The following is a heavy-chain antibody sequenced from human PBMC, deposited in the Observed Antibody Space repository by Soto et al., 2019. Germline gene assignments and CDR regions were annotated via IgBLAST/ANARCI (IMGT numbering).Heavy chain of an antibody. CDR2: IIPIFGTA. Sequence: ASVKVSCKASGGTFSSYAISWVRQAPGQGLEWMGGIIPIFGTANYAQKFQGRVTITADESTSTAYMELSSLRSEDTAVYYCARDILTGPPYYGMDVWGQGTTVTVSS. CDR1: GGTFSSYA. V-gene: IGHV1-69*01. J-gene: IGHJ6*02. CDR3: ARDILTGPPYYGMDV. D-gene: IGHD3-9*01.